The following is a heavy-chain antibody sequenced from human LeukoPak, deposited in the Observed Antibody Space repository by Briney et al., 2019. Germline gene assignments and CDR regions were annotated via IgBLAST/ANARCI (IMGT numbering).Heavy chain of an antibody. D-gene: IGHD6-13*01. CDR3: ASFLSGWLTFDY. J-gene: IGHJ4*02. Sequence: GGSLRLSCAASGFTVSSNYMSWVRQAPGKGLEWVSVIYSGGSTYYADSVKGRFTISRDNSKNTLYLQMNSLRAEDTAVYYCASFLSGWLTFDYWGQGTLVTVSS. CDR1: GFTVSSNY. CDR2: IYSGGST. V-gene: IGHV3-53*01.